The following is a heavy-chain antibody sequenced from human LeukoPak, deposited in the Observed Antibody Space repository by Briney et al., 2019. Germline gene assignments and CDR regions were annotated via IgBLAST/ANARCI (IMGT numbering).Heavy chain of an antibody. CDR3: ARYIVVVPAAIPYYFDY. CDR1: GYSISSGYY. D-gene: IGHD2-2*02. Sequence: PSETLSLTCAVSGYSISSGYYWGWIRQPPRKGLEWIGGIYHSGSTYYNPSLKSRVTISVATSKNQFSLKLSSVTAADTAVYYCARYIVVVPAAIPYYFDYWGQGTLVTVSS. J-gene: IGHJ4*02. V-gene: IGHV4-38-2*01. CDR2: IYHSGST.